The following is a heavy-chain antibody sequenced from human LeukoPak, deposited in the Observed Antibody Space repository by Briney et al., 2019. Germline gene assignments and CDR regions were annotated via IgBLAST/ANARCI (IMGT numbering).Heavy chain of an antibody. CDR1: GFTFSSYA. CDR2: ISGSGGST. CDR3: AKSSGYYYDSSGYVPFDY. V-gene: IGHV3-23*01. J-gene: IGHJ4*02. D-gene: IGHD3-22*01. Sequence: GGSLRLSCAASGFTFSSYAMSWVRQAPGKGLEWVSAISGSGGSTYYADSVKCRFTISRDNSKNTLYLQMNSLRAEDTAVYYCAKSSGYYYDSSGYVPFDYWGQGTLVTVSS.